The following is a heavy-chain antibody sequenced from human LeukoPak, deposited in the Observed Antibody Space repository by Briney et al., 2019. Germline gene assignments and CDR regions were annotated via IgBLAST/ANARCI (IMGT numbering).Heavy chain of an antibody. CDR2: IYSGGST. V-gene: IGHV3-66*01. CDR3: ARGYCSSSSCYNN. CDR1: GFTVSSNY. D-gene: IGHD2-2*02. J-gene: IGHJ4*02. Sequence: PGGSLRPSGAASGFTVSSNYMSWVRQAPGKGLEWVSVIYSGGSTYYADSVKGRFTISRDNSKNTLYLQMNSLRAEDTAVYYCARGYCSSSSCYNNWGQGTLVTVSS.